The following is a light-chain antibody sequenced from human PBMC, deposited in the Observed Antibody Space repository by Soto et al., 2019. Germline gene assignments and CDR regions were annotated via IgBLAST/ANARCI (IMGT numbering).Light chain of an antibody. CDR1: QDIRDY. CDR2: DAS. Sequence: DIQMTQSPSSLSASVGDRVTITCQASQDIRDYLNWYQQKPGKAPKLLIYDASNLETGVPSRFSGSGSGTDFTFTISSLQPEDIATYYCQQYDNLPLTFGGGTKVAIK. J-gene: IGKJ4*01. V-gene: IGKV1-33*01. CDR3: QQYDNLPLT.